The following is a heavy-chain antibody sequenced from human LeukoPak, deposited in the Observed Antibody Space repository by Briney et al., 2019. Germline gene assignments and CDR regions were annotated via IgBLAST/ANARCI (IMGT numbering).Heavy chain of an antibody. D-gene: IGHD3-3*01. CDR2: LYTDGRT. CDR1: GFTVSRSW. J-gene: IGHJ4*02. Sequence: GGSLRLSCAVSGFTVSRSWMSWVRQAPGRGLEWVSTLYTDGRTFYADSVKGRFTFSRDNSKNTVYLQLNSLRAEDTAVYYCSRIWSAHDNSWGQGALVTVSS. V-gene: IGHV3-66*01. CDR3: SRIWSAHDNS.